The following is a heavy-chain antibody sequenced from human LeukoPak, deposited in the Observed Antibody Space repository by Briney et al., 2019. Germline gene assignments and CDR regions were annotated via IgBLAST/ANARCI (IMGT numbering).Heavy chain of an antibody. V-gene: IGHV3-7*01. D-gene: IGHD3-9*01. CDR2: IKQDGSEK. Sequence: PGGSLRLSCAASGSTFSSYWMSWVRQAPGKGLEWVANIKQDGSEKYYVDSVKGRFTISRDNAKNSLYLQMNSLRAEDTAVYYSPRDLRPPEKTGFDYWGRGTLLTASS. CDR1: GSTFSSYW. J-gene: IGHJ4*02. CDR3: PRDLRPPEKTGFDY.